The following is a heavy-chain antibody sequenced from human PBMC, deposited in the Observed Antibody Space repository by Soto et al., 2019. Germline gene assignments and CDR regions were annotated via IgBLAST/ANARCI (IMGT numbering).Heavy chain of an antibody. V-gene: IGHV1-3*01. CDR1: GYTFSSYA. CDR3: VKDIR. J-gene: IGHJ4*02. Sequence: ASVKVSCKASGYTFSSYAMHWVRQAPGQRLEWMGWINAGNGNTKYSQKFQGRFTISRDNTKNTLYLQMNSLRVEDTAVYYCVKDIRWGRGTLVTVSS. CDR2: INAGNGNT.